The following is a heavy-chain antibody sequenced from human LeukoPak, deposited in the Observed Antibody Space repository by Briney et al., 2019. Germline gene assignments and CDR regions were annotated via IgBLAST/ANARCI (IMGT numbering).Heavy chain of an antibody. CDR1: GFTFSSYW. D-gene: IGHD3-22*01. J-gene: IGHJ4*02. CDR3: ARESVRRISMRARGYFDY. CDR2: IKQDGSEK. Sequence: GGSLRLSCAASGFTFSSYWMSWVRQAPGEGLEWVANIKQDGSEKYYVDSVEGRFTIARDNAKNTVFLQMDSLRAEDTAVYFCARESVRRISMRARGYFDYWGQGTRVTVSS. V-gene: IGHV3-7*01.